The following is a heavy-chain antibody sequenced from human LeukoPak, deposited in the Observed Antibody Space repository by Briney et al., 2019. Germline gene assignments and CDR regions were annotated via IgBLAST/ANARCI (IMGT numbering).Heavy chain of an antibody. CDR1: GFTFSSYA. Sequence: GGSLRLSCAASGFTFSSYAMHWVRQAPGKGLEWVAVISYDGSNKYYADSVKGRFTISRDNSKNTLYLQMNSLRAEDTAVYYCVKDQGTTDYYYGMDVWGQGTTVTVSS. CDR2: ISYDGSNK. CDR3: VKDQGTTDYYYGMDV. D-gene: IGHD4-17*01. V-gene: IGHV3-30-3*01. J-gene: IGHJ6*02.